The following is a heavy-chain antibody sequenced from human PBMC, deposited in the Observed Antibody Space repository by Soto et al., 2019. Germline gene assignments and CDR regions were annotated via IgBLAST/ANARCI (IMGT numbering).Heavy chain of an antibody. CDR2: IYYSGST. Sequence: SETLSLTCTVSGGSISSGDYYWSWIRQPPGKGLEWIGYIYYSGSTYYNPSLKSRVTISVDTSKNQFSLKLSSVTAEDMAVYYCARAWGSGWSTHYFDYWGQGTLVTVSS. D-gene: IGHD6-13*01. CDR1: GGSISSGDYY. V-gene: IGHV4-30-4*01. CDR3: ARAWGSGWSTHYFDY. J-gene: IGHJ4*02.